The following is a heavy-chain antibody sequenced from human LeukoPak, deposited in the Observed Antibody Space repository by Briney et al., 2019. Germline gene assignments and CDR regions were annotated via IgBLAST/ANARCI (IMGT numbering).Heavy chain of an antibody. CDR3: ARDRGLNSYGLDY. V-gene: IGHV3-48*03. D-gene: IGHD5-18*01. Sequence: PGGSLRLPCAASGFTFSSYEMNWVRQAPGKGLEWVSYISSSGTTKYYADSVKGRFTISRDNVKNSLYLQMNSLRAEATAVYYCARDRGLNSYGLDYWGQGTLVTVSS. J-gene: IGHJ4*02. CDR2: ISSSGTTK. CDR1: GFTFSSYE.